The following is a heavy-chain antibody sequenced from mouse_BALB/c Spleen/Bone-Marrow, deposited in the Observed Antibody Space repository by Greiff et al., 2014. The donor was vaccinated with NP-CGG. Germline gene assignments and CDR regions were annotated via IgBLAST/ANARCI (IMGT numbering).Heavy chain of an antibody. CDR1: GYSFTSYN. Sequence: VQLQQSGPELGEPGGSVKGSCQASGYSFTSYNMYWGEQSRGKSLEWIGYIDPYNGGTYYNQKFKGKATLTVDKSSSTAYMHLNSLTSEDSAVYYCARNLGYGYFDYWAQGTTLTVSS. CDR3: ARNLGYGYFDY. V-gene: IGHV1S135*01. D-gene: IGHD3-1*01. J-gene: IGHJ2*01. CDR2: IDPYNGGT.